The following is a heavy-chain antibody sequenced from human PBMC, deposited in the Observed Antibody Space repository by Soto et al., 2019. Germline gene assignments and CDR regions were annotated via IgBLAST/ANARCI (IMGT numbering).Heavy chain of an antibody. Sequence: QVPLVQSGAEVKKPGSSVKVSCKASGGTFSSYTISWVRQAPGQGLEWMGRIIPILGIANYAQKFQGRVTITADKSTSTAYMELSSLRSEDTAVYYCARTEGYCSGGSCLNDAFDIWGQGTMVTVSS. V-gene: IGHV1-69*02. CDR1: GGTFSSYT. D-gene: IGHD2-15*01. CDR2: IIPILGIA. CDR3: ARTEGYCSGGSCLNDAFDI. J-gene: IGHJ3*02.